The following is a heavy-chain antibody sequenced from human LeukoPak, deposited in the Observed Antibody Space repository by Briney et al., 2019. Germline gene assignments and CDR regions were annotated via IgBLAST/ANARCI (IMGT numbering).Heavy chain of an antibody. CDR3: AKNRGGGCSSGYYYFDY. Sequence: SSVKVSFKASGYTFTGYYVHWVRQAPGQGLEWMGWINPDSGGTNYAQKFQGRVTMTRDTSISTAYMELNSLMSDDTAVYYCAKNRGGGCSSGYYYFDYWGQGTLVTVSS. CDR1: GYTFTGYY. D-gene: IGHD3-22*01. CDR2: INPDSGGT. V-gene: IGHV1-2*02. J-gene: IGHJ4*02.